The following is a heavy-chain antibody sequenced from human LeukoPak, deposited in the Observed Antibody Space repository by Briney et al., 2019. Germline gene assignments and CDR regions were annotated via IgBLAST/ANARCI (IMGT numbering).Heavy chain of an antibody. V-gene: IGHV3-23*01. Sequence: GGSLRLACAASGFTFSSYGMSWVRQAPGEGLEWVSGISGSGGSTYYADSVKGRFTISRDNSKNTLYLQMNSLRAEDTAVYYCAKSSPLEMATIDYWGQGTLVTVSS. CDR3: AKSSPLEMATIDY. J-gene: IGHJ4*02. CDR2: ISGSGGST. D-gene: IGHD5-24*01. CDR1: GFTFSSYG.